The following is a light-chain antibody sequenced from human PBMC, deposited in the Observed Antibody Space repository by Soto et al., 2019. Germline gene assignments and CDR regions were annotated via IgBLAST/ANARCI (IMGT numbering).Light chain of an antibody. CDR3: SSYTTISTVV. Sequence: HSALTQPASVSGSPGQSITISCTGTSSDIGGYNYVSWYQQHPGKAPQLMIYDVSNRPSGLSNRFSGSKSGNTASLTISGLQAEDAADYYCSSYTTISTVVFGGGTKVTVL. CDR2: DVS. CDR1: SSDIGGYNY. J-gene: IGLJ2*01. V-gene: IGLV2-14*03.